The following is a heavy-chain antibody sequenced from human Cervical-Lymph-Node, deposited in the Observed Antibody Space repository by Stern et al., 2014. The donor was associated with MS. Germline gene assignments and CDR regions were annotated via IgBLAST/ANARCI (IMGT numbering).Heavy chain of an antibody. CDR3: TKAWGH. V-gene: IGHV1-8*01. D-gene: IGHD7-27*01. CDR1: GYNFTSDD. CDR2: MNPDSGDT. Sequence: QLVQSGAEVRKPGASVRLSCKASGYNFTSDDINWVRQAYGRGLEWMGWMNPDSGDTCFEQKFRCRFTMSRDISTSTAYMELSSLTSEDTAVYYCTKAWGHWRQWTQVPVSS. J-gene: IGHJ1*01.